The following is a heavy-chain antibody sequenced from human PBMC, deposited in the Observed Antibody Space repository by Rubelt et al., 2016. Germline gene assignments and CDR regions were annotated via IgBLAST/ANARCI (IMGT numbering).Heavy chain of an antibody. CDR2: IYYSGST. D-gene: IGHD3-10*01. Sequence: QVQLQESGPGLVKPSETLSLTCTVSGGSISTYYWSWIRQPPGKGLEWIGYIYYSGSTHYTPTLKNRVTISVTTSRSQFSLRLSSVTATDTAVYYGARDSCTFGGYYDMDVWGKGTTVTVSS. V-gene: IGHV4-59*01. J-gene: IGHJ6*03. CDR3: ARDSCTFGGYYDMDV. CDR1: GGSISTYY.